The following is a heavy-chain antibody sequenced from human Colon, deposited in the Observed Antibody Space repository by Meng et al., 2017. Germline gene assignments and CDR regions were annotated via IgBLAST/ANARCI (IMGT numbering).Heavy chain of an antibody. V-gene: IGHV1-8*01. D-gene: IGHD3-22*01. CDR3: ARGAYYENSDNSYVWYSDL. Sequence: ASVKVSCKASGYTFSSYDINWVRQATGQGLEWVGWMNPKSGKTGFAQKFQGRVIMTSNTSITTAYMELSSLRSEDTAVYFCARGAYYENSDNSYVWYSDLWGRGTQVTVSS. J-gene: IGHJ2*01. CDR2: MNPKSGKT. CDR1: GYTFSSYD.